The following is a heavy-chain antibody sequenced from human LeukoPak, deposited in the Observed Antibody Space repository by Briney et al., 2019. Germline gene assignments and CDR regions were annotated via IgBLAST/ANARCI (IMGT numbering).Heavy chain of an antibody. J-gene: IGHJ4*02. D-gene: IGHD5-18*01. CDR3: ARARDXAGYXYGFYY. CDR1: GGTFSSYA. Sequence: SVKVSCKASGGTFSSYAISWVRQAPGQGLEWMGGVIPIFGTANYAQKFQGRVTITADESTSTAYMELSSLRSEDTAVYYCARARDXAGYXYGFYYWGQGTLVTVSS. V-gene: IGHV1-69*01. CDR2: VIPIFGTA.